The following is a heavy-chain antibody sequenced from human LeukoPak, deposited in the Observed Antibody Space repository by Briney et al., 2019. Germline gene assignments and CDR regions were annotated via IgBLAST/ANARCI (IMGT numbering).Heavy chain of an antibody. V-gene: IGHV3-48*01. CDR1: GFTFSSYS. D-gene: IGHD1-26*01. J-gene: IGHJ4*02. CDR2: ISSSSSTI. Sequence: GGSLRLSCAASGFTFSSYSMNWVRQAPGKGLEWVSYISSSSSTIYYADSVKGRFTISRDNAKNSLYLQMNSLRAEDTAVYYCARDWNSGSEYDFDYWGQGTLVTVSS. CDR3: ARDWNSGSEYDFDY.